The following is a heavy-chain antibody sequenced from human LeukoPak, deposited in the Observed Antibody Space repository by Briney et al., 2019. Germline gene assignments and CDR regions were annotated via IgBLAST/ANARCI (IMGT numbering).Heavy chain of an antibody. D-gene: IGHD5-18*01. J-gene: IGHJ4*02. V-gene: IGHV3-74*01. Sequence: PGGSLRLSCAASGFTFSSYWMHWVRHAPGKGLVWVSRINSDGSSTSYADSVKGRFTISRDNAKNTLYLQMNSLRAGDTAVYYCARFPGYSYGQGYFDYWGQGTLVTVSS. CDR2: INSDGSST. CDR3: ARFPGYSYGQGYFDY. CDR1: GFTFSSYW.